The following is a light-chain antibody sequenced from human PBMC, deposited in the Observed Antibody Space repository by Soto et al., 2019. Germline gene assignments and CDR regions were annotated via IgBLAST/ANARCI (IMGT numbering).Light chain of an antibody. V-gene: IGLV2-18*02. Sequence: QSVLTQPPSVSGSPGQSVTISCTGTSSDVGGYNRVSWYQQPPDTAPKVMIYEVSDRPSGVPDRFSGSKSGNTASLTISGLQAEDEADYYCCSFTTSSTYVFGTGTKVPVL. J-gene: IGLJ1*01. CDR2: EVS. CDR1: SSDVGGYNR. CDR3: CSFTTSSTYV.